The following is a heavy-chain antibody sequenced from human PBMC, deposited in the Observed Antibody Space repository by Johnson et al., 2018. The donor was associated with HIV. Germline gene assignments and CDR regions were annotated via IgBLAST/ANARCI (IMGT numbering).Heavy chain of an antibody. V-gene: IGHV3-20*04. J-gene: IGHJ3*02. D-gene: IGHD4-23*01. CDR3: ANLGDYGGNNGFDI. CDR2: INWNGGHT. CDR1: GFTFNDYG. Sequence: VQLVESGGGVVRPGGSLRLSCAASGFTFNDYGMSWVRQVPGKGLEWVSGINWNGGHTAYVDSVKGRLTISRDNSKNTLYLQINSLRTEDTAVYYCANLGDYGGNNGFDIWGQGTMVTVSS.